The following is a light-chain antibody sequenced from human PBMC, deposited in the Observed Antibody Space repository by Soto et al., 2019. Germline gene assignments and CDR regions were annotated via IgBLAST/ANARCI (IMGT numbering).Light chain of an antibody. CDR1: SSDVGGYNY. V-gene: IGLV2-14*01. J-gene: IGLJ1*01. CDR3: SSYISSSIDYV. CDR2: EVS. Sequence: QSALTQPASVSGSPGQSITISCTGTSSDVGGYNYVSWYQQHPGKAPKLMIYEVSNRPSGVSNRFSGSKSGNTASLTISGLQAGDEADYYCSSYISSSIDYVFGTGTKVTVL.